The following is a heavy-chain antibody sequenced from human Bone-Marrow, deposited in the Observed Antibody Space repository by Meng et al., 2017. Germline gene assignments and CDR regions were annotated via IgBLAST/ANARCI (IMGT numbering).Heavy chain of an antibody. CDR3: ARGSTNWFDP. V-gene: IGHV4-31*01. CDR1: GGSISSGGNY. CDR2: IYYSGNT. Sequence: HVQPQESGPGLVKPSQTLSLTCTVSGGSISSGGNYWSWIRQHSGKGLEWIGYIYYSGNTYYNPSLKSLVNISVDTSKNQFSLKVSSVTAADTAVYYCARGSTNWFDPWGQGILVTVSS. J-gene: IGHJ5*02.